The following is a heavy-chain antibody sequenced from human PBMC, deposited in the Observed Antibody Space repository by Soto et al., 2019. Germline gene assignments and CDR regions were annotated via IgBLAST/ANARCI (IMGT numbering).Heavy chain of an antibody. Sequence: EVQLVESGGGLVQPGGSLRLSCAASGFTFSYYDMHWVRQAPGRGLEWVSVIGVAGDTYYSGSVKGRFTISRENAKNSVYLQMNRLRAEDTAVYYCARGGRGVSYYHSYYFDFWGQGTLVTVSS. CDR1: GFTFSYYD. J-gene: IGHJ4*02. CDR3: ARGGRGVSYYHSYYFDF. V-gene: IGHV3-13*01. D-gene: IGHD5-18*01. CDR2: IGVAGDT.